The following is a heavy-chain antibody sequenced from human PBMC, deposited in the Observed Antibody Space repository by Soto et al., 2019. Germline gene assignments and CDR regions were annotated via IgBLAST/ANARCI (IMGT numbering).Heavy chain of an antibody. CDR1: GFTFSSYS. Sequence: PGGSLRLSCAASGFTFSSYSLHWVRQAPGTGLVWVSRINSDGNSTSYADSVKGRFTISRDNAKNTLYLQMNSLRAEDTAVYYCARVCSSTSCPYQYYYYGMDVWGQGTTVTVSS. J-gene: IGHJ6*02. D-gene: IGHD2-2*01. CDR3: ARVCSSTSCPYQYYYYGMDV. CDR2: INSDGNST. V-gene: IGHV3-74*01.